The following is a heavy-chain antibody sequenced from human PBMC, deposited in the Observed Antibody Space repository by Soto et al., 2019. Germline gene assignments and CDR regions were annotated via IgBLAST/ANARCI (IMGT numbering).Heavy chain of an antibody. CDR2: IWYDGSKK. Sequence: GGSLRLSCAASGFSLRTYGMHWLRRAPGKGLEWVAFIWYDGSKKFYANSVKGRSTISKDNSNNILYLQMSGLRAEDTAVYYCARDVLTAVAGSVNWFDPWGQGTLVTVSS. CDR1: GFSLRTYG. CDR3: ARDVLTAVAGSVNWFDP. D-gene: IGHD6-19*01. V-gene: IGHV3-33*01. J-gene: IGHJ5*02.